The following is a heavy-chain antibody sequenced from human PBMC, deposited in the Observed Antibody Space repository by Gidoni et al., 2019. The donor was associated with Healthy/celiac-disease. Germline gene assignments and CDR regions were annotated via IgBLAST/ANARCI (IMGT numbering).Heavy chain of an antibody. CDR2: ISGSGGST. J-gene: IGHJ4*02. CDR3: AKDRTIFGVVIIETLFDY. V-gene: IGHV3-23*04. Sequence: EVQLVESGGGLVQPGGSLRLSCAASGFTFSSYAMSWVRQAPGKGLEWDSAISGSGGSTYYADSVKGRFTISRDNSKNTLYLQMNSLRAEDTAVYYCAKDRTIFGVVIIETLFDYWGQGTLVTVSS. D-gene: IGHD3-3*01. CDR1: GFTFSSYA.